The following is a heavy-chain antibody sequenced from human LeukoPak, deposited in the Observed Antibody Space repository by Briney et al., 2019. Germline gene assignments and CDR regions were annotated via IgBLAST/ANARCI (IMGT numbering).Heavy chain of an antibody. CDR3: ARQRTAAAGHYCCYGMDV. Sequence: GESLKISCKGSGYSFTSYWIGWVRQMPGKGLEWMGIIYPGDSDTRYSPSFQGQVTISANKSISTAYLQWSSLKASDTAMYYCARQRTAAAGHYCCYGMDVWGQGTTVTVSS. CDR1: GYSFTSYW. V-gene: IGHV5-51*01. D-gene: IGHD6-13*01. CDR2: IYPGDSDT. J-gene: IGHJ6*02.